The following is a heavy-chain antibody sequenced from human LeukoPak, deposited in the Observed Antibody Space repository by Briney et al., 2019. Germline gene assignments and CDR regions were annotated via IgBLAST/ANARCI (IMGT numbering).Heavy chain of an antibody. CDR3: ARILTHGGNSGDY. CDR1: GFSLSTSGMC. Sequence: SGPPLVNPTQTLTLTCTISGFSLSTSGMCVNWIRQPPGKALEWLARIDWDDDKYYSTSLKTRLTISRDTSKNQVVLTMTNMDPVDTATYYCARILTHGGNSGDYWGQGTLVTVSS. D-gene: IGHD4-23*01. J-gene: IGHJ4*02. CDR2: IDWDDDK. V-gene: IGHV2-70*11.